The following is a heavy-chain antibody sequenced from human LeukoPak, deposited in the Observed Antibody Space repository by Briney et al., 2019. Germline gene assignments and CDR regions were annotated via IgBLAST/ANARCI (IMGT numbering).Heavy chain of an antibody. V-gene: IGHV3-11*01. J-gene: IGHJ6*03. D-gene: IGHD3-22*01. Sequence: GGSLRLSCAASGFTFSDYYMSWIRQAPGKGLEWVSYISSSGSTIYYADSVKGRFTISRDNAKNSLYLQMNSLRAEDTAVYYCARATSYYDSSGYYPIFSYYMDVWGKGTTVTVS. CDR2: ISSSGSTI. CDR1: GFTFSDYY. CDR3: ARATSYYDSSGYYPIFSYYMDV.